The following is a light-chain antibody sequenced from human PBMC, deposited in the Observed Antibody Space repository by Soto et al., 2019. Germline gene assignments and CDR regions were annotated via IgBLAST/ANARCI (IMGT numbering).Light chain of an antibody. J-gene: IGLJ2*01. CDR1: SSDVGHYNY. Sequence: QSVLIQPASVSGSPGQSLTISCTGTSSDVGHYNYVSWYQQHPGKAPKLMIYEVGNRPSGVSNRFSASKSDNTASLTISGLQAEDEADYYCSSYTLNSTLVFGGGTKVTVL. CDR2: EVG. V-gene: IGLV2-14*01. CDR3: SSYTLNSTLV.